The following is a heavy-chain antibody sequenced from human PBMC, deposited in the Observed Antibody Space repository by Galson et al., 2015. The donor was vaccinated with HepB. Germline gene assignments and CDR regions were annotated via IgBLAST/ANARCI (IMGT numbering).Heavy chain of an antibody. J-gene: IGHJ4*02. CDR1: GFTFSSYS. CDR2: ISSDSNYI. V-gene: IGHV3-21*01. Sequence: SLRLSCAASGFTFSSYSMNWVRQAPGKGLEWVSSISSDSNYIYYADSVKGRFTISRDNAKNSLYLQMNSLRAEDTAIYYCAGEVYCIGGTCYSFDYWGQGTLVTVSS. D-gene: IGHD2-15*01. CDR3: AGEVYCIGGTCYSFDY.